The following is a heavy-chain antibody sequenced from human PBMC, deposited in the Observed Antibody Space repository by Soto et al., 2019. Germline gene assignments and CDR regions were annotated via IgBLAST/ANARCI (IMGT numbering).Heavy chain of an antibody. CDR3: ASHSSEHYYDTWFDP. D-gene: IGHD3-22*01. V-gene: IGHV4-4*02. CDR2: IYHSGST. Sequence: PSETLSLTCAVSGGSISSSNWWIWVRQPPGKGLEWIGEIYHSGSTNYNPSLKSRVTISVDKSKNQFSLKLSSVTAADTAVYYCASHSSEHYYDTWFDPWGQGTLVTVSS. CDR1: GGSISSSNW. J-gene: IGHJ5*02.